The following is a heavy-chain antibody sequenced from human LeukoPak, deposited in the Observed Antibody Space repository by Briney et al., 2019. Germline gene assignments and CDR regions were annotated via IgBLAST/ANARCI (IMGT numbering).Heavy chain of an antibody. J-gene: IGHJ4*02. Sequence: GGSLRLSCAASGFTVSTNYMSWVRQAPGKGLEWVSVIYSGGTTYYADSGKGRFTISRDNSKNTLYLQMNSLRAEDTAVYYCARDRGGSRSDCWGQGTLVTVSS. V-gene: IGHV3-66*01. CDR2: IYSGGTT. D-gene: IGHD6-13*01. CDR3: ARDRGGSRSDC. CDR1: GFTVSTNY.